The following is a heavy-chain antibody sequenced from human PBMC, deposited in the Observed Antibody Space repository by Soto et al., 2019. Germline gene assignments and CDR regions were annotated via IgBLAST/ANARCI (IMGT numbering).Heavy chain of an antibody. D-gene: IGHD2-2*02. CDR1: GGSFSGYY. Sequence: SETLSLTCAVYGGSFSGYYWSWIRQPPGKGLEWIGEINHYGSTNYNPSLKSRVTISVDTSKNQFSLKLNSVTAADTAVYYCARGVYCRSTNCYTDYFQHWGQGALVTVSS. J-gene: IGHJ1*01. CDR2: INHYGST. V-gene: IGHV4-34*01. CDR3: ARGVYCRSTNCYTDYFQH.